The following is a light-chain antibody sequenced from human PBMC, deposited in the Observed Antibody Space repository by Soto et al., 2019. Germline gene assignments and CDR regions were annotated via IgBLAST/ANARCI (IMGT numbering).Light chain of an antibody. V-gene: IGLV1-44*01. CDR3: PAWDGGLNAYV. CDR1: SSNIGSNA. Sequence: QSVLTQPPSASGTPGQRVTISCSGSSSNIGSNAVNWYQQFPGTAPKPLIYTDNQRPSGVPDRCSGSKSATTASLPISWLQSEDEDDYFCPAWDGGLNAYVFGTGTKVTVL. J-gene: IGLJ1*01. CDR2: TDN.